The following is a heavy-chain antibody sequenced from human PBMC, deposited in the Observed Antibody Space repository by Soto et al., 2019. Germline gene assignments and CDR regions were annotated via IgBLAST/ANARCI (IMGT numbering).Heavy chain of an antibody. D-gene: IGHD3-16*01. CDR3: ASGRGGGGGHFDY. Sequence: QVQLVESGGGVVQPGRSLRLSCAASGFTFSSYAMHWVRQAPGKGLEWVAVISYDGSNKYYADSVKGRFTISRDNSKNPLDPQMNSLRAEDTAVYYCASGRGGGGGHFDYWGQGTLVTVSS. V-gene: IGHV3-30-3*01. J-gene: IGHJ4*02. CDR1: GFTFSSYA. CDR2: ISYDGSNK.